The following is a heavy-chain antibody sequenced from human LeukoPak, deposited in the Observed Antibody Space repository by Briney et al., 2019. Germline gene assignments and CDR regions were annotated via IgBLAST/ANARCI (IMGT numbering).Heavy chain of an antibody. CDR2: IYYSGST. D-gene: IGHD3-9*01. V-gene: IGHV4-59*08. CDR3: AGAYDILTGYYLEY. CDR1: GGSISSYY. J-gene: IGHJ4*02. Sequence: SETLSLTCTVSGGSISSYYWSWIRQPPGKGLEWIGYIYYSGSTNYNPSLKSRVTISVDTSKNQFSLKLSSVTAADTAVYYCAGAYDILTGYYLEYWGQGTLVTVSS.